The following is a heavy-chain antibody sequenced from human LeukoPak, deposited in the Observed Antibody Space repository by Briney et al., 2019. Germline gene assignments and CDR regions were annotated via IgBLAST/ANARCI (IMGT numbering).Heavy chain of an antibody. J-gene: IGHJ6*04. CDR3: ARGRVPAAMPLGDV. Sequence: GASVKVSCKASGGTFSSYAISWVRQAPGQGLEWMGGIIPIFGTANYAQKFQGRVTITADESTSTAYMELSSLRSEDTAVYYCARGRVPAAMPLGDVWGKGTTVTVSS. D-gene: IGHD2-2*01. CDR1: GGTFSSYA. CDR2: IIPIFGTA. V-gene: IGHV1-69*01.